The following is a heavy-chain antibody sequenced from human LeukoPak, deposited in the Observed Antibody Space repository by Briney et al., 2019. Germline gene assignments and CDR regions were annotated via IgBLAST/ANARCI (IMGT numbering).Heavy chain of an antibody. V-gene: IGHV4-34*01. D-gene: IGHD1-26*01. Sequence: SGTLSLTCGVFDASLSGLRWSWIRQPPGKGLEWIGEMDHTGATTYNPSLKSRLTMSVDTSKSHFSLQLSSVTAADTGVYYCARGSPYAWELQQSWGQGTLVTVSS. CDR1: DASLSGLR. CDR3: ARGSPYAWELQQS. J-gene: IGHJ5*02. CDR2: MDHTGAT.